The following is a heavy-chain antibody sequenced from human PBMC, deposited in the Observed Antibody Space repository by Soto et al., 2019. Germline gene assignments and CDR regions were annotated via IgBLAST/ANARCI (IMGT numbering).Heavy chain of an antibody. CDR1: GFTFSDYA. J-gene: IGHJ4*02. V-gene: IGHV3-30*18. CDR2: VSRDGRNT. CDR3: AKGGRQWLVTSDFNY. Sequence: PGGSLRLSCAASGFTFSDYAMHWVRQAPGKGLEWVAVVSRDGRNTHYADSVKGRFTISRDSSKNTVSLEMTGLRAEDTAVYYCAKGGRQWLVTSDFNYWGQGALVTVSS. D-gene: IGHD6-19*01.